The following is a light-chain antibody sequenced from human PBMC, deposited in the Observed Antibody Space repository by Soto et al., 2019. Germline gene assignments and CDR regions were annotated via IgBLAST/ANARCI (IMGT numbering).Light chain of an antibody. J-gene: IGKJ2*01. CDR1: QSVSIN. CDR2: GAS. V-gene: IGKV3-20*01. Sequence: EVVMTQSPATLSVSPGERATLSCRASQSVSINLAWYQQKPGQAPRLLIYGASTRATGIPARFSGGGSGTDFTLTISRLEPEDFAVYYCQQYGSSPYGSSPYTVGQGTKVDIK. CDR3: QQYGSSPYGSSPYT.